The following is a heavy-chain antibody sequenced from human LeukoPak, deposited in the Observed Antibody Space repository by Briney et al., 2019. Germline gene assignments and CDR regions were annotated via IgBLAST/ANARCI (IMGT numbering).Heavy chain of an antibody. Sequence: KPSETLSLTCTVSGGSISSDYWSWIRQPPGEGLEWIGWIYASGITNYNPSLKSRVTISVDTSKNQFSLKLTSVTAADTAVYYCARLGSGWPFDYWGQGTLVTVSS. CDR1: GGSISSDY. CDR3: ARLGSGWPFDY. V-gene: IGHV4-4*09. D-gene: IGHD6-25*01. CDR2: IYASGIT. J-gene: IGHJ4*02.